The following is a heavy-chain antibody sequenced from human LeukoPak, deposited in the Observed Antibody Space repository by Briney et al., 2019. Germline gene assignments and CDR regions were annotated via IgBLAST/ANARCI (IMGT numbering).Heavy chain of an antibody. CDR3: ARVLGYYDSSTYYSPWAFDI. CDR2: ISSSGSSI. J-gene: IGHJ3*02. Sequence: GGSLRLSCAASGFTFSSYEMNWVRQAPGKGLEWVSYISSSGSSIYYAGSVKGRFTISRDNAKNSLYLQMNSLRAEDTAVYYCARVLGYYDSSTYYSPWAFDIWGQGTMVTVSS. D-gene: IGHD3-22*01. CDR1: GFTFSSYE. V-gene: IGHV3-48*03.